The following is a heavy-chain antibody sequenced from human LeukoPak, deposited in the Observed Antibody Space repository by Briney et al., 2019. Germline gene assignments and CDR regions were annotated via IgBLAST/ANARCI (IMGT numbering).Heavy chain of an antibody. CDR3: ARDRYSSSTSCYDPDFFDY. D-gene: IGHD2-2*01. V-gene: IGHV3-48*03. Sequence: GGSLRLSCAASGFTFSSYEMNWVRRSPGKGLEWVSYIHITGSTIYYADSVKGRFNISRDNAKNSLYLQMNSLRAEDTAVYYCARDRYSSSTSCYDPDFFDYWGQGTLVTVSS. CDR2: IHITGSTI. J-gene: IGHJ4*02. CDR1: GFTFSSYE.